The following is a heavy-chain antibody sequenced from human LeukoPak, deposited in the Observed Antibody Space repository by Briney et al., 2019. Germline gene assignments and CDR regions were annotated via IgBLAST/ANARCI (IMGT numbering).Heavy chain of an antibody. Sequence: GGSLRLSCAASGFTFSSYWMHWVRQAPGKGLVWVSRINSDGSSTSYADSVKGRFTISRDNAKNTLYLQMNSLRAEDTAVYYCARVHIVVVPAAIPYFDYWGQGTLVTVSS. CDR3: ARVHIVVVPAAIPYFDY. D-gene: IGHD2-2*01. CDR1: GFTFSSYW. V-gene: IGHV3-74*01. J-gene: IGHJ4*02. CDR2: INSDGSST.